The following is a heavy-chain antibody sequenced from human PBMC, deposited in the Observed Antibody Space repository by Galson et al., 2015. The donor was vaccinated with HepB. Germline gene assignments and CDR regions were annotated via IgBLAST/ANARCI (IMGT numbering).Heavy chain of an antibody. CDR3: ARGPIWSGNDAFDI. CDR1: GFTFSSYS. CDR2: ISSSSSTI. V-gene: IGHV3-48*02. D-gene: IGHD3-3*01. J-gene: IGHJ3*02. Sequence: SLRLSCAASGFTFSSYSMNWVRQAPGKGLEWVSYISSSSSTIYYADSVKGRFTISRDNAKNSLYLQMNSLRDEDTAVYYCARGPIWSGNDAFDIWGQGTMVTVSS.